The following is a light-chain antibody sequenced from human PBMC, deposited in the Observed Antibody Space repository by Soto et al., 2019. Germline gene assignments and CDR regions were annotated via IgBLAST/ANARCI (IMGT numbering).Light chain of an antibody. CDR2: EVS. Sequence: QSALTQPPSASGSPGQSVTISCTGTSSDVGGYNYVSWYQQHPGKAPKLMIYEVSKRPSGVPDRFSGSKSGNTASLTVSGLQAEDEADYYCSSYAGRNNYVFGTGTKLTFL. J-gene: IGLJ1*01. CDR3: SSYAGRNNYV. V-gene: IGLV2-8*01. CDR1: SSDVGGYNY.